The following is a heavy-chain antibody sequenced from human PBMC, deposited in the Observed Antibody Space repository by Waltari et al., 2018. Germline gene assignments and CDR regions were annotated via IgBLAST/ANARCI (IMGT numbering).Heavy chain of an antibody. CDR3: ARGGGWNSHLDY. D-gene: IGHD1-7*01. CDR1: GLPFSSSI. V-gene: IGHV3-30-3*01. Sequence: VQLVESGGGVVQPGSAMSLSLSASGLPFSSSIMHCVRQLPGKGLEWVAVISYDGTNKYYADSVKGRFTISRDNSKNTLYLQMNSLRPDDTAVYYCARGGGWNSHLDYWGQGTLVTVSS. CDR2: ISYDGTNK. J-gene: IGHJ4*02.